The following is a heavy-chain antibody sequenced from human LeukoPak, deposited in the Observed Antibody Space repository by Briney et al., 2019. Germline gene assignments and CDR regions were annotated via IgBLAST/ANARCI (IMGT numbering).Heavy chain of an antibody. CDR1: GGSISSGSYY. Sequence: SETLSLTCTVSGGSISSGSYYWSWIRQPAGKGLEWIGRIYTSGSTNYNPSLKSRVTISVDTSKNQFSLKLSSVTAADTAVYYCARDPVYDILNGYHRYYYYMDVWGKGTTVTVSS. CDR3: ARDPVYDILNGYHRYYYYMDV. V-gene: IGHV4-61*02. CDR2: IYTSGST. D-gene: IGHD3-9*01. J-gene: IGHJ6*03.